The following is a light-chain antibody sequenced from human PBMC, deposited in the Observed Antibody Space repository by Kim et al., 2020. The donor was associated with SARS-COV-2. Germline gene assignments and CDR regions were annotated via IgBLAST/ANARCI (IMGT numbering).Light chain of an antibody. CDR3: QVWDSSRV. Sequence: SYELTQPPSVSVAPGKTARITCGGNNIGSKSVHWYQQKPGQAPVLVIYYDSDRPSGIPERFSGSNSGNTATLTISRVEAGDEADYYCQVWDSSRVVGGAT. J-gene: IGLJ3*02. CDR1: NIGSKS. CDR2: YDS. V-gene: IGLV3-21*04.